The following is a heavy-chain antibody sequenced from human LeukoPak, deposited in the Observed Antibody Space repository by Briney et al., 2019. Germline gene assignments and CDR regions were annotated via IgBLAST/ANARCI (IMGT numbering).Heavy chain of an antibody. CDR3: TRDER. CDR2: IGNPLSK. CDR1: GLYSVDHP. Sequence: TGGSLRLSCSASGLYSVDHPIHWVRQAPGKGPEWVSGIGNPLSKGYADSVRGRFTISTDSAKNSLDLQMNSLRAEDTAVYYCTRDERWGQGTLVTVSS. J-gene: IGHJ4*02. V-gene: IGHV3-9*02.